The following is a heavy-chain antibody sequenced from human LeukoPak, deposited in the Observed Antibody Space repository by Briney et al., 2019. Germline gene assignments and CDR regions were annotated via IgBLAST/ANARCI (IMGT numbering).Heavy chain of an antibody. D-gene: IGHD3-22*01. CDR1: GGSIISNY. Sequence: SETLSLTCTVSGGSIISNYWSWIRQSAGTGLEWIGRIYGSGITDYNPSLKSRVTVSLDTSRKQFSLRLTSVTAADTAVYYCARLKFYDSTGYSPGYYMDVWGKGTTVSVFS. CDR2: IYGSGIT. V-gene: IGHV4-4*07. CDR3: ARLKFYDSTGYSPGYYMDV. J-gene: IGHJ6*03.